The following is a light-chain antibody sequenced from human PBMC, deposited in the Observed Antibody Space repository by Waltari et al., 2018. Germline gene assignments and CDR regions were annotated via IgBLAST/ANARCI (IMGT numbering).Light chain of an antibody. CDR1: QSISSH. Sequence: ETVMTQSPATLSAFPGERVNLSCGASQSISSHLAWYQQKPGQPPRLVIYSASSRATGVPVRFSGSGSGTDFTLTISSLQSEDFAVYYCQQYNNWPLTFGGGTKVEL. CDR2: SAS. V-gene: IGKV3-15*01. CDR3: QQYNNWPLT. J-gene: IGKJ4*01.